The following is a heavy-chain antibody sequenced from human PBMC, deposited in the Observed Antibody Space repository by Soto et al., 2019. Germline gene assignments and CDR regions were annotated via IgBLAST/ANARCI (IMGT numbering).Heavy chain of an antibody. CDR1: GGTFSSYA. J-gene: IGHJ5*02. V-gene: IGHV1-69*12. D-gene: IGHD6-13*01. CDR3: ARGEQQLVGAGWFDP. CDR2: IIPIFGTA. Sequence: QVQLVQSGAEVKKPGSSVKVSCKASGGTFSSYAISWVRQAPGQGLEWMGGIIPIFGTANYAQKFQGRVTIPADESMSPAYMELSSLRSEDTAVYYCARGEQQLVGAGWFDPWGQGTLVTVSS.